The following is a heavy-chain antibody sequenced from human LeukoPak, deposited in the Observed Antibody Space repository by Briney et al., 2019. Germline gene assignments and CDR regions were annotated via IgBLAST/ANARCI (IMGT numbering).Heavy chain of an antibody. V-gene: IGHV4-39*07. CDR3: ARVYDSGSQAYFYYMDV. D-gene: IGHD3-10*01. J-gene: IGHJ6*03. CDR1: GGSISSSSYY. CDR2: IYYSGST. Sequence: SETLSLTCTVSGGSISSSSYYWGWIRQPPGKGLEWIGSIYYSGSTYYNPSLKSRVTISVDTSKNQFSLKLSSATAADTAVYYCARVYDSGSQAYFYYMDVWGKGTTVTISS.